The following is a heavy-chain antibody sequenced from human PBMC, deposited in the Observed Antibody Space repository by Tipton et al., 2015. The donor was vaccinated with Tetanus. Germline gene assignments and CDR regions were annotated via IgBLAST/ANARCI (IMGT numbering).Heavy chain of an antibody. V-gene: IGHV3-9*01. CDR3: TRASITNRFDP. Sequence: SLRLSCAASGFTFDDYAMHWVRQAPGKGLEWVSGISWNSGSIGYADSVKGRFTISRDNSKNTLYLQMNSLRAEDTAMYYCTRASITNRFDPWGQGTLVTVSS. CDR1: GFTFDDYA. J-gene: IGHJ5*02. D-gene: IGHD1-14*01. CDR2: ISWNSGSI.